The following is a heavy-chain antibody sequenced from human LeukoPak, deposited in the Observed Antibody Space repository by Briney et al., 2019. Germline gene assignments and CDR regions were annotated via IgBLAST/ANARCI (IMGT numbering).Heavy chain of an antibody. Sequence: PGGSLRLSCAASGFTFSNYGMHWVRQALGEGLEWVALIRNDGINKHYADSVQGRFTISRDNSKNTLYLQMNSLRPEDTAVYYCAKDVSGQAYWGQGTLVTVSS. CDR3: AKDVSGQAY. J-gene: IGHJ4*02. CDR2: IRNDGINK. CDR1: GFTFSNYG. V-gene: IGHV3-30*02. D-gene: IGHD3-3*01.